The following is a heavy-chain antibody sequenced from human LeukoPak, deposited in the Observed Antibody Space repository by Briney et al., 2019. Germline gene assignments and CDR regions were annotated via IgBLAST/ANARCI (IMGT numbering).Heavy chain of an antibody. Sequence: GGSLRLSCAASGFSINNYWMNWVGQAPGKGGEGVASIKKEGSERYYVDYVKGRFTISRDNTKNSMYMQMNTLRAEDTAVYYCARDLPGPPQEAFDIWGQGTMVTVSS. J-gene: IGHJ3*02. CDR3: ARDLPGPPQEAFDI. V-gene: IGHV3-7*01. CDR2: IKKEGSER. CDR1: GFSINNYW.